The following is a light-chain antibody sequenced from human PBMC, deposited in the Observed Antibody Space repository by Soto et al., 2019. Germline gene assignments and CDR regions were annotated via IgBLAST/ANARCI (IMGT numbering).Light chain of an antibody. Sequence: QTVVTQEPSFSVSPGGTVTLPCGLSSGSVSTSYYPSWYQQTPGQAPRTLIYSTNTRSSGVPDRFSGSILGNKAALTITGAQADDESDYYCVLYMGSGISKVFGGGTKLTVL. V-gene: IGLV8-61*01. J-gene: IGLJ2*01. CDR3: VLYMGSGISKV. CDR1: SGSVSTSYY. CDR2: STN.